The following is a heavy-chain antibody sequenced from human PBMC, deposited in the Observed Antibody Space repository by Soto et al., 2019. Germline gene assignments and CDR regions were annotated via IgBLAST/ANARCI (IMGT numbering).Heavy chain of an antibody. J-gene: IGHJ4*02. CDR2: ISSNGGST. CDR1: GFTFSSYA. Sequence: GGSLRLSCSASGFTFSSYAMHWVRQAPGKGLEYVSAISSNGGSTYYADSVKGRFTISRDNSKNTLYLQMSSLRAEDTAVYYCVKGTGSWVPIAVAGKGYFDYWGQGTLVTVSS. D-gene: IGHD6-19*01. V-gene: IGHV3-64D*06. CDR3: VKGTGSWVPIAVAGKGYFDY.